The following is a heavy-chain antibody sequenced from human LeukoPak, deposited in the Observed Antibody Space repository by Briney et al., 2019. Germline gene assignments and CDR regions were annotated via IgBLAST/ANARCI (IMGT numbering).Heavy chain of an antibody. CDR2: ISAYNGNT. CDR3: ATEADDIVATTGGIDY. Sequence: GASVKVSCKASGGTFSSYGISWVRQAPGQGLEWMGWISAYNGNTNHAQKLQGRVTMTTDTSTSTAYMVLRSLRSDDTAVYYCATEADDIVATTGGIDYWGQGTLVTVSS. D-gene: IGHD5-12*01. J-gene: IGHJ4*02. CDR1: GGTFSSYG. V-gene: IGHV1-18*01.